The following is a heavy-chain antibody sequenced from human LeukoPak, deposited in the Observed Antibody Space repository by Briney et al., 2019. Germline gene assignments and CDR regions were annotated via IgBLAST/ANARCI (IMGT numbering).Heavy chain of an antibody. CDR2: IYSGGST. J-gene: IGHJ4*02. D-gene: IGHD1-26*01. CDR3: ARDIGSSASY. CDR1: GFTVSSNY. Sequence: PGGSLRLSCAASGFTVSSNYMSWVRQAPGKGLEWVSVIYSGGSTNYADSVKGRFTFSRDNSKNTLYLQMNSLRAEDTAVYYCARDIGSSASYWGQGTLVTVSS. V-gene: IGHV3-53*01.